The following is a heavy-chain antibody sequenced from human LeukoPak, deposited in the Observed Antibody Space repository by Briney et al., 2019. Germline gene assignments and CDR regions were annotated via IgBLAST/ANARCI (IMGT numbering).Heavy chain of an antibody. CDR1: GFTFSSYA. J-gene: IGHJ4*02. Sequence: PGGSLRLSCAASGFTFSSYAMSWVRQAPGKGLEWVSSIGTSTSYIYYADSVKGRFTISRDNSKNTLYLQMNSLRAEDTAVYYCAKDGADGSGSYYNVGYWGQGTLVTVSS. CDR3: AKDGADGSGSYYNVGY. CDR2: IGTSTSYI. V-gene: IGHV3-21*01. D-gene: IGHD3-10*01.